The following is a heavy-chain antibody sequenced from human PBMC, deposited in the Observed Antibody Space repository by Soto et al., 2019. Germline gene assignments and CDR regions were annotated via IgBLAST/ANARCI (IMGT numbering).Heavy chain of an antibody. V-gene: IGHV1-3*01. J-gene: IGHJ3*02. CDR2: INAGNGNT. D-gene: IGHD5-12*01. CDR1: GYTFTSYA. CDR3: ARKRSGYDSRDDDAFDI. Sequence: QVQLVQSGAEVKKPGASVKVSCKASGYTFTSYAMHWVRQAPGQSLEWMGWINAGNGNTKYSQKFQGRVTITRDTSASTAYMELSSLRSEDTAVYYCARKRSGYDSRDDDAFDIWGQGTMVTVSS.